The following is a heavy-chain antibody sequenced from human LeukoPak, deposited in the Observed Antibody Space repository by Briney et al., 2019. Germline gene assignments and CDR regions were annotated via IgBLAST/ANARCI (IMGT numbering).Heavy chain of an antibody. CDR3: AKDETIYDFWSGYNNWFDP. CDR1: GFTFSSYA. V-gene: IGHV3-23*01. CDR2: ISGSGGST. Sequence: GGSLRLSCAAPGFTFSSYAMSWVRQAPGKGLEWVSAISGSGGSTYYADSVKGRFTISRDNSKNTLYLQMNSLRAEDTAVYYCAKDETIYDFWSGYNNWFDPWGQGTLVTVSS. D-gene: IGHD3-3*01. J-gene: IGHJ5*02.